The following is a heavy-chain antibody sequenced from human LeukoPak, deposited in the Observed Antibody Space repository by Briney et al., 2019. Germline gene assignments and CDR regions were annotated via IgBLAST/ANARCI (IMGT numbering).Heavy chain of an antibody. CDR3: AKGLSSGYSSADY. J-gene: IGHJ4*02. D-gene: IGHD3-22*01. V-gene: IGHV3-30*18. CDR1: GFTFSSYG. CDR2: ISYDGSNK. Sequence: GRSLRLSCAASGFTFSSYGMHWVRQAPGKGLEWVAVISYDGSNKYYADSVKGRFTISRDNSKNTLYLQMNSLRAEDTAVYYCAKGLSSGYSSADYWGQGTPVTVSS.